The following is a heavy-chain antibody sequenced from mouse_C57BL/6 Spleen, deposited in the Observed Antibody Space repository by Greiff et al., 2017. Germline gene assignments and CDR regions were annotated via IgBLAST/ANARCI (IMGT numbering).Heavy chain of an antibody. CDR1: GFTFSSYA. CDR2: ISDGGSYT. V-gene: IGHV5-4*01. CDR3: ARETTRWAWCAY. Sequence: DVHLVESGGGLVKPGGSLKLSCAASGFTFSSYAMSWVRQTPEKRLEWVATISDGGSYTYYPDNVKGRFTISRDNAKNNLYLQMSHLKSEDTAMYYCARETTRWAWCAYWGQGTLVTVSA. J-gene: IGHJ3*01. D-gene: IGHD4-1*01.